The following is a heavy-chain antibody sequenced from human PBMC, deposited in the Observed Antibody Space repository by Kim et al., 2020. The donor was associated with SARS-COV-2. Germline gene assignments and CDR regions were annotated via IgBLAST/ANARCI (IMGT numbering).Heavy chain of an antibody. J-gene: IGHJ4*02. CDR1: GGSISSSSYY. D-gene: IGHD5-18*01. V-gene: IGHV4-39*01. Sequence: SETLSLTCTVSGGSISSSSYYWGWIRQPPGKGLEWIGSIYYSGSTYYNPSLKSRVTISVDTSKNQFSLKLSSVTAADTAVYYCARQEDRLWSQRAWDYWGQGTLVTVSS. CDR3: ARQEDRLWSQRAWDY. CDR2: IYYSGST.